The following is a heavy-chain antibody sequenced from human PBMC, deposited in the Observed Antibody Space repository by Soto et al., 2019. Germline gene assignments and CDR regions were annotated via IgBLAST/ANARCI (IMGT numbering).Heavy chain of an antibody. CDR2: ISYDGSNK. J-gene: IGHJ6*02. V-gene: IGHV3-30-3*01. CDR1: GFTFSSYA. Sequence: QVQLVESGGGVVQPGRSLRLSCAASGFTFSSYAMHWVRQAPGKGLEWVAAISYDGSNKYYADSVKGRFTISRDNSKNTLYLQMNSRSAEETAVYYCARDRGVRIAARPDHYCGMDVWGQGTTVTISS. D-gene: IGHD6-6*01. CDR3: ARDRGVRIAARPDHYCGMDV.